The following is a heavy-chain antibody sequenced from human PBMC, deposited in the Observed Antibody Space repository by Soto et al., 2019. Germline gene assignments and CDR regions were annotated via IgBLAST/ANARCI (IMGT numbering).Heavy chain of an antibody. CDR3: ARHASAYYVS. CDR1: GGSISSSEYY. D-gene: IGHD3-3*01. Sequence: QLQLQESGPGLVKTSETLSLTCTVSGGSISSSEYYWGWIRQPPGKGLEWIGSSYYSGSTYYNPSLKSRVTISIASSKKELSLKLTSVTAAETALYYCARHASAYYVSWGQGTLVTVSS. J-gene: IGHJ5*02. CDR2: SYYSGST. V-gene: IGHV4-39*01.